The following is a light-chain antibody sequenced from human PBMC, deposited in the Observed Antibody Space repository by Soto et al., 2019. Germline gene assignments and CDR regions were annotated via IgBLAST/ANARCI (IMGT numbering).Light chain of an antibody. CDR1: SSDVGGYNY. CDR2: EVS. V-gene: IGLV2-14*01. Sequence: QSALTQPASVSGSPGQSITISCTGTSSDVGGYNYVSWYQHHPGKAPKLMISEVSDRPSGVSNRFSGSKSGNTASLTISGLQAEDEADYYCSSYTSTSTDVFGTGTKVTVL. CDR3: SSYTSTSTDV. J-gene: IGLJ1*01.